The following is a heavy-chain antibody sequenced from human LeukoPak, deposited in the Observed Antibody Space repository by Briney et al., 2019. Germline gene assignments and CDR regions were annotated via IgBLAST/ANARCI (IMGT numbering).Heavy chain of an antibody. CDR1: GFTFSSYA. J-gene: IGHJ3*02. CDR3: AKALTSGWHLGAFNI. CDR2: ISGSGGST. D-gene: IGHD6-19*01. Sequence: GGSLRLSCAASGFTFSSYAMSWVRQAPGKGLEWVSAISGSGGSTYYADSVKGRFTISRDNSKNTLFLEMNSLRAEDTAVYYCAKALTSGWHLGAFNIWGRGTMVTVSS. V-gene: IGHV3-23*01.